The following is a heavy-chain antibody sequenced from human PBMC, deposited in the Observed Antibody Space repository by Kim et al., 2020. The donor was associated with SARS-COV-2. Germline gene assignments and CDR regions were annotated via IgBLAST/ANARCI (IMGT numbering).Heavy chain of an antibody. V-gene: IGHV3-23*01. D-gene: IGHD6-13*01. Sequence: TYYADSVKGRFTISRDNSKNTLYLQMNSLRAEDTAVYYCANLAAAGAVDYWGQGTLVTVSS. CDR2: T. J-gene: IGHJ4*02. CDR3: ANLAAAGAVDY.